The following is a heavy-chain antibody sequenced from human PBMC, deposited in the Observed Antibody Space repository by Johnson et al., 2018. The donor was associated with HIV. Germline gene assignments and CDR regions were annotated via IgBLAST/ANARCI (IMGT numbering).Heavy chain of an antibody. J-gene: IGHJ3*02. CDR2: ISYDGSNK. CDR3: ARNGLIPAAKGVAFDI. V-gene: IGHV3-30*03. Sequence: QVQLVESGGGVVQPGRSLRLSCAASGFIFSSYGMHWVRQAPGKGLEWVAVISYDGSNKYYADSVKGRFTISRDNSKNTLYLQMNSLRAEDTAVYYCARNGLIPAAKGVAFDIWGQGTTVTVSS. D-gene: IGHD2-2*01. CDR1: GFIFSSYG.